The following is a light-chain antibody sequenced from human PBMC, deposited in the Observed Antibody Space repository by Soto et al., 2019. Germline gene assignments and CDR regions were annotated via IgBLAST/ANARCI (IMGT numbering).Light chain of an antibody. CDR3: QQYGSSPSIT. CDR1: QSVSSS. J-gene: IGKJ5*01. V-gene: IGKV3-20*01. Sequence: ESVLTQSPATLSLSPGERATLSCRASQSVSSSLAWYQQKPGQAPRLLIYGASTRATGIPARFSGSGSGTDFTLTISRLEPEDFAVYYCQQYGSSPSITFGQGTRLEIK. CDR2: GAS.